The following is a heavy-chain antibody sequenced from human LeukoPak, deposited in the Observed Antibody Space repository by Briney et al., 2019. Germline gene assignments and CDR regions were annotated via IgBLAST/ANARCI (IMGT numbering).Heavy chain of an antibody. J-gene: IGHJ4*02. CDR1: GFTFRNHG. V-gene: IGHV3-33*01. CDR2: IWYDGSDK. D-gene: IGHD3-16*01. Sequence: GRSLRLSCAASGFTFRNHGMHWVRQAPGKGLEWVAVIWYDGSDKYYADSVKGRFTIPRDNSKNTLYLQMNSLRAEDTAVYYCARDRGGVDYLDFWGQGTLVTVSS. CDR3: ARDRGGVDYLDF.